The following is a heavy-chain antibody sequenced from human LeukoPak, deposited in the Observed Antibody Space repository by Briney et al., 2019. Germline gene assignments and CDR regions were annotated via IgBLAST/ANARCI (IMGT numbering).Heavy chain of an antibody. Sequence: PSETLSLTCTVSGGSISSYYWSWIRQPPGKGLEWIGYIYYSGSTNYNPSLKSRVTISVDTSKNQFSLKLSSVTAADTAVYYCARVLGNSMGYYFDYWGPGTLVTVSS. CDR2: IYYSGST. CDR3: ARVLGNSMGYYFDY. J-gene: IGHJ4*02. D-gene: IGHD7-27*01. CDR1: GGSISSYY. V-gene: IGHV4-59*01.